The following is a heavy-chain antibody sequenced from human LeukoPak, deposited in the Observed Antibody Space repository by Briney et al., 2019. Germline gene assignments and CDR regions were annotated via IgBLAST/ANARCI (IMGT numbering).Heavy chain of an antibody. CDR2: ISAYNGNT. Sequence: ASVKVSCKASGYTFTSYGISWVRQAPGQGREWMGWISAYNGNTNYAQKLQGRVTMTTDTSTSTAYMELRSLRSDDTAVYYCARDWTVVPAAIAYFDYWGQGTLVTVSS. CDR3: ARDWTVVPAAIAYFDY. CDR1: GYTFTSYG. D-gene: IGHD2-2*02. V-gene: IGHV1-18*01. J-gene: IGHJ4*02.